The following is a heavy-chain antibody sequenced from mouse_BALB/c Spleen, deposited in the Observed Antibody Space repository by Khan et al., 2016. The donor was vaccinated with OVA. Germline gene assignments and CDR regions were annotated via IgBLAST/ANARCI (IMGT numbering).Heavy chain of an antibody. V-gene: IGHV3-2*02. Sequence: EVQLQESGPGLVKPSQSLSLTCTVTGNSITSGYAWNWIRQFPGNKLEWMGYISYSGDTRYIPSFKSRISISRDISKNQFYLQLNAVTTEDTATYYCARENYYGYYIDYWGQGTTLTVSS. D-gene: IGHD1-1*01. CDR1: GNSITSGYA. J-gene: IGHJ2*01. CDR3: ARENYYGYYIDY. CDR2: ISYSGDT.